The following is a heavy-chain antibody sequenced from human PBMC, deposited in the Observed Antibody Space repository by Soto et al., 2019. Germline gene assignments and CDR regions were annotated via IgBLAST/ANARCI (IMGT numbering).Heavy chain of an antibody. CDR1: GVSISNPIYY. CDR3: AGRTSLTSVEIFSGGLSGYNWVDP. CDR2: IFYSGSA. Sequence: QLQLQESGPGLVKPSETLSLTCSVSGVSISNPIYYRAWIRQPPGKGLEWIGSIFYSGSAYYNPSLKSRVTMSVDTSQNQFSLNLSSVTAADTAVYYCAGRTSLTSVEIFSGGLSGYNWVDPWGRGTLVTVSS. V-gene: IGHV4-39*01. D-gene: IGHD3-3*01. J-gene: IGHJ5*01.